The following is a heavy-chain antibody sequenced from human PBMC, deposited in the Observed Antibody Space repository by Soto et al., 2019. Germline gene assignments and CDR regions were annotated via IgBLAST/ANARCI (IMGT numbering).Heavy chain of an antibody. D-gene: IGHD3-22*01. V-gene: IGHV3-30*18. CDR2: ISYDVSNK. J-gene: IGHJ4*02. CDR3: AKDFFAGMGYHDSSGYYGY. Sequence: GGSLRLSCAASGFTFSSYGMHWVRQAPGKGLEWVAVISYDVSNKYYADSVKGRFTISRDNSKNTLYLQMNSLRAEDTAVYYCAKDFFAGMGYHDSSGYYGYWGQGTLVTVSS. CDR1: GFTFSSYG.